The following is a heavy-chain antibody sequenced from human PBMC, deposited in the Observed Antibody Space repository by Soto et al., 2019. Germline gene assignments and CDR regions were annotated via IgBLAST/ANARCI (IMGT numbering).Heavy chain of an antibody. J-gene: IGHJ6*03. Sequence: QVQLVQSGAEVKKPGSSVRISCAASGATFNDYTFTWVRRAPGQGLEWMGRVIPLLDASNDAEKFQDRVTITADRSTSTVYMELSGLKSEDSAIYYCASGKSQMTQDRMGFYYYMDVWGKGTTVTVSS. CDR1: GATFNDYT. CDR3: ASGKSQMTQDRMGFYYYMDV. D-gene: IGHD2-15*01. V-gene: IGHV1-69*08. CDR2: VIPLLDAS.